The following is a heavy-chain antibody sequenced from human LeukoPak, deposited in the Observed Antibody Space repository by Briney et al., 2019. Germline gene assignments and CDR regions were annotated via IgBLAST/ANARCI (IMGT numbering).Heavy chain of an antibody. CDR2: MNPNSANT. J-gene: IGHJ3*02. Sequence: ASVKVSCKASGYTFTSYDINWVRQATGQGLEWMGWMNPNSANTGYAQKFQGRFTMTRNTSISTAYMELSSLRSEYTAVYHCASAPGYSSNLRNAFEIWGQGTMFTVSS. CDR3: ASAPGYSSNLRNAFEI. CDR1: GYTFTSYD. V-gene: IGHV1-8*01. D-gene: IGHD6-13*01.